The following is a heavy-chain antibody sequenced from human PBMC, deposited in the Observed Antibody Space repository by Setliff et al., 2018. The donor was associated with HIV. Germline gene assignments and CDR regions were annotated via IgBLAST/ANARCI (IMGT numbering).Heavy chain of an antibody. CDR3: ARVALSVTRSTRRAFDI. Sequence: SETLSLTCAVYGESFSGYYWSWIRQSPGKGLEWIGEMNDSGSTNYNPSLKRRVTISVDTSKNQFSLNLRSMTAADTAVYFCARVALSVTRSTRRAFDIWGQGTMVTVSS. D-gene: IGHD3-10*01. J-gene: IGHJ3*02. CDR2: MNDSGST. V-gene: IGHV4-34*01. CDR1: GESFSGYY.